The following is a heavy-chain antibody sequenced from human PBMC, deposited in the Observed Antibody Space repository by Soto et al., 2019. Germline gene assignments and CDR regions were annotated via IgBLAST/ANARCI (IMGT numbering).Heavy chain of an antibody. CDR3: ARGRRGAYYFDY. CDR1: GFTFSNAW. Sequence: EVQLVESGGGLVQSGGSLRLSCAASGFTFSNAWMHWGRKAPGRGLVWVSRVSFDEFTPNYADSVKGRFTVSRDNAKNTLFLQMNSLRVEDTAVYYCARGRRGAYYFDYWGQGTLVTVSS. J-gene: IGHJ4*02. CDR2: VSFDEFTP. D-gene: IGHD1-26*01. V-gene: IGHV3-74*01.